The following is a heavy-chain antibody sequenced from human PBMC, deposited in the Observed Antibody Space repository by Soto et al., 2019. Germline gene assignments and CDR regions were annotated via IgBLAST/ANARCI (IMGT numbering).Heavy chain of an antibody. CDR3: ARDPLGYCSGGSCYSVRYDSSGYPAY. D-gene: IGHD2-15*01. Sequence: GASVKVCCKASGYTFTSYYMHWVRQAPGQGLEWMGIINPSGGSTSYAQKFQGRVTMTRDTSTSTVYMELSSLRSEDTAVYYCARDPLGYCSGGSCYSVRYDSSGYPAYWGQGTLVTVSS. V-gene: IGHV1-46*01. J-gene: IGHJ4*02. CDR2: INPSGGST. CDR1: GYTFTSYY.